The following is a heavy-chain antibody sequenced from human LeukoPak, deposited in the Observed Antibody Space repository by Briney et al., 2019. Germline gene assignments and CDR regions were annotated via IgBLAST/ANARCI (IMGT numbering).Heavy chain of an antibody. D-gene: IGHD4-17*01. CDR3: ARDQRYGDYQDY. J-gene: IGHJ4*02. CDR1: GFTFSSYG. Sequence: GGSLRLSCAASGFTFSSYGMHWVRQAPGKGLEWVAVISYDGSNKYYADSLKGRFTISRDNAKNSLYLQMNSLRAEDTAVYYCARDQRYGDYQDYWGQGTLVTVSS. CDR2: ISYDGSNK. V-gene: IGHV3-30*03.